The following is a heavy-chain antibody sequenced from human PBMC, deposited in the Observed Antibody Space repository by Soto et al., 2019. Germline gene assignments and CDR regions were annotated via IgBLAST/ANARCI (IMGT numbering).Heavy chain of an antibody. CDR3: ATARRGTVSLLAD. Sequence: QVHLVQSGAEVKKTGASVKVSCKASGYHFSDNHIHWVRQAPGQGLEWMGWLNPYRGATNYAAKFQGRVTMTRDASISTSYMELNGLKSDDTAVYYCATARRGTVSLLADWGQGTLVTVSS. J-gene: IGHJ4*01. V-gene: IGHV1-2*02. CDR1: GYHFSDNH. D-gene: IGHD4-4*01. CDR2: LNPYRGAT.